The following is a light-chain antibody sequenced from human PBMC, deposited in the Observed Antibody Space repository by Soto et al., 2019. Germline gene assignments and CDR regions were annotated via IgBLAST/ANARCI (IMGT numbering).Light chain of an antibody. Sequence: ETVLTQSPGTLSLSPGERASLSCRASSTVDSIYLAWYQQKPGQAPRLLIYGATNRATGIPDRFSGSGSGTDFTLTISRLEPEDFAVYYCQQYGSSPKTFGQGTKVDIK. V-gene: IGKV3-20*01. J-gene: IGKJ1*01. CDR1: STVDSIY. CDR3: QQYGSSPKT. CDR2: GAT.